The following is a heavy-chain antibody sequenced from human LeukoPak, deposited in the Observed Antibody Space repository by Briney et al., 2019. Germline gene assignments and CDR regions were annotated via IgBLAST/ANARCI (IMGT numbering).Heavy chain of an antibody. CDR2: IWYDGSNK. Sequence: GGSLRLSCAASGFTFSSYGMHWVRQAPGKGLEWVAVIWYDGSNKYYADSVKGRFTISRDNAKNTLYLQMNSLRAEDTAVYYCASSSGATMVRGVTISSGVDYWGQGTLVTVSS. J-gene: IGHJ4*02. CDR3: ASSSGATMVRGVTISSGVDY. CDR1: GFTFSSYG. D-gene: IGHD3-10*01. V-gene: IGHV3-33*03.